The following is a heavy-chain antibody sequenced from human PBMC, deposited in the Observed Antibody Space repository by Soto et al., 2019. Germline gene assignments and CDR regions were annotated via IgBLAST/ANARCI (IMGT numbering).Heavy chain of an antibody. CDR2: IYHSGST. CDR3: ATVRGNGYSGPCVLDP. D-gene: IGHD2-15*01. V-gene: IGHV4-4*02. J-gene: IGHJ5*02. Sequence: QVQLQESGPGLVKPSGTLSLTCAVSGGSISSSNWWSWVRQPPGKGLEWIGEIYHSGSTNYNPSLKSGVTLSVDKSKSQFSLKLSSVTAADTAVYYCATVRGNGYSGPCVLDPWGQGTLVTVSS. CDR1: GGSISSSNW.